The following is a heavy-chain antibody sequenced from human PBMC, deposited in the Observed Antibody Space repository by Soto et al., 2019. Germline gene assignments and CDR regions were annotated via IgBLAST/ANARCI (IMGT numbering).Heavy chain of an antibody. J-gene: IGHJ2*01. D-gene: IGHD6-6*01. CDR1: GGTFSSYT. CDR2: IIPILGIA. V-gene: IGHV1-69*02. Sequence: QVQLVQSGAEVKKPGSSVKVSCKASGGTFSSYTISWVRQAPGQGLEWMGRIIPILGIANYAQKFQGRVTITADKSTSTAYMELSSLRSEDTAVYYCARQSVAAPTYWYFDLWGRGTLVTVSS. CDR3: ARQSVAAPTYWYFDL.